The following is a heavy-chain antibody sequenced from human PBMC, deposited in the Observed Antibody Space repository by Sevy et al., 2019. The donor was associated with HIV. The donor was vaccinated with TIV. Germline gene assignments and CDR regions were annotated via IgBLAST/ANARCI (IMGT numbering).Heavy chain of an antibody. J-gene: IGHJ4*02. Sequence: GGSLRLSCAASGFTFSYFSLNWVRQAPGKGLEWIAYIAGTTSHIYYSGSVKGRVTISRDNAENSVYLQMSSLRAEDTAIYYCVRDDSYAFDFWGQGALVTVSS. CDR2: IAGTTSHI. D-gene: IGHD2-8*01. CDR3: VRDDSYAFDF. CDR1: GFTFSYFS. V-gene: IGHV3-48*01.